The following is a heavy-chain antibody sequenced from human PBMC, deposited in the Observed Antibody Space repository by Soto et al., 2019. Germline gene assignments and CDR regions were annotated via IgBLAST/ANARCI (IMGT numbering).Heavy chain of an antibody. CDR1: GFTFSSYG. J-gene: IGHJ3*02. Sequence: GGSLRLSCAASGFTFSSYGMHWVRQAPGKGLEWVAVIWYDGSNKYYADYVKGRFTISRDNSKNTLYLQMNSLRAEDTAVYYCAREQFPIYPANAFDIWGQGTMVTVSS. CDR3: AREQFPIYPANAFDI. D-gene: IGHD2-2*02. CDR2: IWYDGSNK. V-gene: IGHV3-33*01.